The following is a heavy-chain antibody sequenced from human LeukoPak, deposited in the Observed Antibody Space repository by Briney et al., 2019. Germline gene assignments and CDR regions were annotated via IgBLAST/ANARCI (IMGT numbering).Heavy chain of an antibody. CDR2: IGTTGDT. J-gene: IGHJ4*02. D-gene: IGHD6-13*01. Sequence: GGSLRLSSAASGFTFSSYDMHWVRQATGKGLEWVSAIGTTGDTYYPGSVKGRFTISRENAKNSLYLQMNSLRAGDTAVYYCARALAAAGPFDYWGQGTLVTVSS. CDR3: ARALAAAGPFDY. V-gene: IGHV3-13*01. CDR1: GFTFSSYD.